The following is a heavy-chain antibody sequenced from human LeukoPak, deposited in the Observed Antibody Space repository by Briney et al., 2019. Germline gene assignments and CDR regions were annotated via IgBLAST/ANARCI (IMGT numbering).Heavy chain of an antibody. CDR2: INHSGST. J-gene: IGHJ3*02. CDR3: ARSIVGAPWAFDI. CDR1: GGSFSGYY. D-gene: IGHD1-26*01. Sequence: SETLSLTCAVYGGSFSGYYWSWIRQPPGKGLEWIGEINHSGSTNYNPSLKSRVTISVDTSKNQFSLKLSSVTAADTAVYYCARSIVGAPWAFDIWGQGTMVTVSS. V-gene: IGHV4-34*01.